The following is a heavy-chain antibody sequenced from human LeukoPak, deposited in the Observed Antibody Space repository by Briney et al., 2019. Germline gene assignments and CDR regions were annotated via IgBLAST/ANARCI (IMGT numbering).Heavy chain of an antibody. CDR1: GGSISSYY. CDR2: IYYSGSP. V-gene: IGHV4-59*01. Sequence: SETLSLTCTVSGGSISSYYWSWIRQPPGKGLEWIGYIYYSGSPNYNPSLKSRVTISVDTSKNQFPLKLSSVTAADTAVYYCASFSSGYPYYFDHWGQGTLVTVSS. D-gene: IGHD3-22*01. CDR3: ASFSSGYPYYFDH. J-gene: IGHJ4*02.